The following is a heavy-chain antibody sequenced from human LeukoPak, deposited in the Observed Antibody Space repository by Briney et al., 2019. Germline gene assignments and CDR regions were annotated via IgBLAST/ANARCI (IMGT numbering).Heavy chain of an antibody. CDR1: GFTFSDYW. J-gene: IGHJ4*02. CDR2: INLDGSRK. Sequence: PGGSLRLSCAASGFTFSDYWMTWVRQAPGKGLEWVANINLDGSRKYFVDSVKGRFSISRDNAANSLFLQMDILRAEDTAVYYCAREDQFQRLSRVDSWGQGTLVTVSS. CDR3: AREDQFQRLSRVDS. D-gene: IGHD2-2*01. V-gene: IGHV3-7*01.